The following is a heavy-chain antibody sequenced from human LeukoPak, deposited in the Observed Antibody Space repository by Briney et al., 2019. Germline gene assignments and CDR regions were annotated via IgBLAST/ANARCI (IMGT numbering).Heavy chain of an antibody. CDR2: IYYSGST. J-gene: IGHJ4*02. D-gene: IGHD3-22*01. V-gene: IGHV4-39*01. Sequence: SETLSLTCTVSGGSISSNSYYWGWIRQPPGKGLEWIGSIYYSGSTYYNPSFKSRVTISVDTSKNQFSLKLSSVTAADTAVYYCARHDSSTYSYYFDYWGQGTLVTVSS. CDR1: GGSISSNSYY. CDR3: ARHDSSTYSYYFDY.